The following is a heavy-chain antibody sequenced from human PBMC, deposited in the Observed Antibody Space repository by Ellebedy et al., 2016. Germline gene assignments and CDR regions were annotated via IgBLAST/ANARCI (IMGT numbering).Heavy chain of an antibody. J-gene: IGHJ4*02. Sequence: SETLSLTXTVSGGSVDTYYWTWIRQSPGKELEWIGYVFYGGSTKYNPALRSRFTISLHTSRNQFSLRVTSVAAADTAVYYCARDVSLYSSSPSFDFWGQGILVTVSS. CDR2: VFYGGST. D-gene: IGHD5-18*01. V-gene: IGHV4-59*02. CDR1: GGSVDTYY. CDR3: ARDVSLYSSSPSFDF.